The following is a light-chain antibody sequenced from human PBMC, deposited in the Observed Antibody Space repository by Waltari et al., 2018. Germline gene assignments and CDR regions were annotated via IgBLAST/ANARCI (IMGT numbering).Light chain of an antibody. Sequence: QSALTQPPSASGPPGQSVTISCTGTNSDIDNFKYVSWYQQHPGKAPRLIIYDFTKRPSEVPNRFSGSKSGNMASLTVSYLQADDEADYFCCSFSGGNDLLFGGGTKLTV. CDR1: NSDIDNFKY. J-gene: IGLJ2*01. CDR2: DFT. CDR3: CSFSGGNDLL. V-gene: IGLV2-8*01.